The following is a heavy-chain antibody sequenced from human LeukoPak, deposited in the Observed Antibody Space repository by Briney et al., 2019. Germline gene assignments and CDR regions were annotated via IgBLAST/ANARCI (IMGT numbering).Heavy chain of an antibody. CDR2: ISAYNGIT. CDR3: ARIVYYYDSSGSIYYFDY. J-gene: IGHJ4*02. V-gene: IGHV1-18*01. D-gene: IGHD3-22*01. CDR1: GGTFSSYA. Sequence: ASVKVSCKASGGTFSSYAISWVRQAPGQGLEWMGWISAYNGITNYAQKLQGRVTMTTDTSTSTAYMELRSLRSDDTAVYYCARIVYYYDSSGSIYYFDYWGQGTLVTVSS.